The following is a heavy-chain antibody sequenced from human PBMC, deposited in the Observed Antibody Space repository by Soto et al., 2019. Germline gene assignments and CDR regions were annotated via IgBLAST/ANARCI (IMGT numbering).Heavy chain of an antibody. CDR1: GFISSSYW. V-gene: IGHV3-74*01. CDR3: ARGVNGYYYVDY. D-gene: IGHD2-8*01. CDR2: INREGSRT. Sequence: EVQLVESGGNVLQPGGSLRLSCAASGFISSSYWIHWVRQAPGKGLVWVSRINREGSRTDYADSVKGRFAVSRDNAKNTVVLQMNSLRADDTAVYYCARGVNGYYYVDYWGQGTLVTVGS. J-gene: IGHJ4*02.